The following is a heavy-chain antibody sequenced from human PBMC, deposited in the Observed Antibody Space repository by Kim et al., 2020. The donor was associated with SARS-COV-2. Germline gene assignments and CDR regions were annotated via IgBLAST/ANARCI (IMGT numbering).Heavy chain of an antibody. J-gene: IGHJ6*02. CDR1: GGSISSYY. CDR2: IYYSGST. Sequence: SETLSLTCTVSGGSISSYYWSWIRQPPGKGLEWIGYIYYSGSTNYNPSLKSRVTISVDTSKNQFSLKLSSVTAADTAVYYCARDLWSGSYSPPPYYYYGMDVWGQGTTVTVSS. V-gene: IGHV4-59*01. D-gene: IGHD1-26*01. CDR3: ARDLWSGSYSPPPYYYYGMDV.